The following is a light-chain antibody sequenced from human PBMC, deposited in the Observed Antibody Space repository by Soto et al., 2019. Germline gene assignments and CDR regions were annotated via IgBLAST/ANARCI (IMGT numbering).Light chain of an antibody. CDR1: QTVRDN. J-gene: IGKJ1*01. CDR3: QQYNSWPGT. CDR2: GAT. Sequence: EVVVPQVPATLSFSPGARATLSCRASQTVRDNLGWYQQKPGKPPRLLIYGATTRATGIPARFSGSGSGTEFTLTISSLQSEDFAVYYCQQYNSWPGTFGQGTKVDIK. V-gene: IGKV3D-15*01.